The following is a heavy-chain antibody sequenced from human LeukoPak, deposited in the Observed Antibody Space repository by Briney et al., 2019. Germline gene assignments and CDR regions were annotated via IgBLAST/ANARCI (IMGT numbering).Heavy chain of an antibody. CDR1: GFTFSSYW. CDR3: VRDSTTAYYFDY. CDR2: INSDGSST. V-gene: IGHV3-74*01. D-gene: IGHD4-11*01. J-gene: IGHJ4*02. Sequence: GGSLRLSYAASGFTFSSYWMDWVRQAPGKGLVWVSRINSDGSSTSYADSVKGRFTISRDNAKSTLYLQMNSLRAEDTAVYYCVRDSTTAYYFDYWGQGILLTVSS.